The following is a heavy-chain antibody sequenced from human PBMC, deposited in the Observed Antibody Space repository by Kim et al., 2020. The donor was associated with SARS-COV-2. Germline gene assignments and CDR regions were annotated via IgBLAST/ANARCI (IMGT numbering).Heavy chain of an antibody. Sequence: GGSLRLSCAASGFTVSSNYMSWVRQAPGKGLEWVSVIYSGGSTYYADSVKGRFTISRDNSKNTLYLQMNSLRAEDTAVYYCARDRRGYYYGSGSQPKNYGMDVWGQGTTVTVSS. D-gene: IGHD3-10*01. J-gene: IGHJ6*02. CDR1: GFTVSSNY. CDR2: IYSGGST. CDR3: ARDRRGYYYGSGSQPKNYGMDV. V-gene: IGHV3-53*01.